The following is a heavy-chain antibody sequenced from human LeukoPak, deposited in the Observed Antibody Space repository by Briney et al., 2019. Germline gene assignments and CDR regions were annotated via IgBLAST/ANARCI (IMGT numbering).Heavy chain of an antibody. CDR1: GFTFSSYA. CDR2: ISGSGGST. V-gene: IGHV3-23*01. J-gene: IGHJ4*02. CDR3: AKDSDTYYYDSSGYYYGGYYFDY. Sequence: GGSLRLSCAASGFTFSSYAMSWVRQAPGKGLEWVSAISGSGGSTYYADSVKGRFTISRDNSKNTLYLQMNSLRAEDTAVYYCAKDSDTYYYDSSGYYYGGYYFDYWGQGTLVTVSS. D-gene: IGHD3-22*01.